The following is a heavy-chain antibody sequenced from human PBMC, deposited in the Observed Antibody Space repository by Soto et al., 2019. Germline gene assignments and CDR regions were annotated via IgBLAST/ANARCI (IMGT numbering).Heavy chain of an antibody. CDR1: GFTFSSYA. Sequence: EVQLLESGGGLVQPGGSLRLSCAASGFTFSSYAMSWVRQAPGKGLEWVSIISGSGGSTFYADSVKGRFTISRDNSKNTLYLQMNSLTAEDTAVYYCAKHFVNGEVDYWCQGTLVTVSS. CDR2: ISGSGGST. D-gene: IGHD3-10*01. CDR3: AKHFVNGEVDY. J-gene: IGHJ4*02. V-gene: IGHV3-23*01.